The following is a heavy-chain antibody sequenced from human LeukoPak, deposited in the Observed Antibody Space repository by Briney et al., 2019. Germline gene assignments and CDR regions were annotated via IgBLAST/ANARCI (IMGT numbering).Heavy chain of an antibody. CDR1: GYTFTTYV. V-gene: IGHV1-18*01. CDR3: ARDPDGDHDFDY. Sequence: GSSVNDSCKASGYTFTTYVISSVRPARGQGLEWMGWSSVYNGNTNYAQKVQGRVTLTTDTSTTTAYMELRSLTSDDTAVYYCARDPDGDHDFDYWGQGTLGTVSS. J-gene: IGHJ4*02. CDR2: SSVYNGNT. D-gene: IGHD4-17*01.